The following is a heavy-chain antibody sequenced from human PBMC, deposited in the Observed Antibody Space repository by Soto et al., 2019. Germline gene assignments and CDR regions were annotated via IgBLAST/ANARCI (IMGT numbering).Heavy chain of an antibody. J-gene: IGHJ4*02. CDR3: ARVGSSGWSPDY. Sequence: SETLSLTCSVSGGSISGHYWTWIRQSPGKGLEWIGYIFYSGSTNYNPSLKSRVTISEDTSKNQFSLKMSSVTAADTAVYYCARVGSSGWSPDYWGRGTLVTVSS. D-gene: IGHD6-19*01. CDR2: IFYSGST. CDR1: GGSISGHY. V-gene: IGHV4-59*11.